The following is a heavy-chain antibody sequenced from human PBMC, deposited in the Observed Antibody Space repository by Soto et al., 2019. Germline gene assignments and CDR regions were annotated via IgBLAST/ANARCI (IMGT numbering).Heavy chain of an antibody. CDR2: IIPVFGAP. Sequence: QVQLVQSGAEVKKPGSSVKVSCKASGGAFSTYAITWVRQAPGQGLEWMGGIIPVFGAPNYAQKFQGRVTITADRLTNTAYMELSSLRSEDTAVYYCARDQEPTTLTSHPGYSFGFWGQGTLVTVSS. D-gene: IGHD5-18*01. CDR3: ARDQEPTTLTSHPGYSFGF. CDR1: GGAFSTYA. J-gene: IGHJ4*02. V-gene: IGHV1-69*06.